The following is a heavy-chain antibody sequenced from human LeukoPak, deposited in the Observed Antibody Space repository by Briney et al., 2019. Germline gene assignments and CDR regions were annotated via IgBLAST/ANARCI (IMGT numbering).Heavy chain of an antibody. CDR1: GGSISSHY. D-gene: IGHD6-13*01. Sequence: SETLSLTCTVSGGSISSHYWSWIRQPPGKGLEWIGYIYYSGSTNYNPSLKSRVTISVDTSKNQFSLKLSSVTAADTAVYYCAREGASRAGYSSSWYRRGAFDIWGQGTMVTVPS. CDR3: AREGASRAGYSSSWYRRGAFDI. J-gene: IGHJ3*02. CDR2: IYYSGST. V-gene: IGHV4-59*11.